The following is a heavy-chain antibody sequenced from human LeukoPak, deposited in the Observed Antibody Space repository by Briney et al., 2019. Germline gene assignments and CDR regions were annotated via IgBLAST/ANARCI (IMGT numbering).Heavy chain of an antibody. CDR2: INTNTGNP. Sequence: ASVKVSCKASGYTFTSYAMNWVRQAPGQGLEWMGWINTNTGNPTYAQGFTGRFVFSLDTSVSTAYLQISSLKAEDTAVYYCARDPYCSSTSCYSATFFDYWGQGTLVTVSS. CDR3: ARDPYCSSTSCYSATFFDY. CDR1: GYTFTSYA. V-gene: IGHV7-4-1*02. J-gene: IGHJ4*02. D-gene: IGHD2-2*01.